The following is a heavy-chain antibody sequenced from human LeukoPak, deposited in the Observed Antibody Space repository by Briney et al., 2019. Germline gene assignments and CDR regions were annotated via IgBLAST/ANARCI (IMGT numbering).Heavy chain of an antibody. CDR3: ARVRDTSSGGYYFDY. CDR2: IYYSGST. V-gene: IGHV4-59*01. Sequence: PSETLSLSCTVSGGSISSYYWNWIRQPPGKGLDWIGSIYYSGSTNYNPSLKSRVTISVDTSKKQFSLKLSSVTAADTAVYYCARVRDTSSGGYYFDYWGQGTLVTVSS. J-gene: IGHJ4*02. CDR1: GGSISSYY. D-gene: IGHD6-6*01.